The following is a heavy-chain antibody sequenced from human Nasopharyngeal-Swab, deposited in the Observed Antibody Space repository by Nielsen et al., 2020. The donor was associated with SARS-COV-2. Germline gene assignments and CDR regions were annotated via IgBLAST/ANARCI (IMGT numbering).Heavy chain of an antibody. V-gene: IGHV3-30*18. Sequence: SCAASGFTFSSYGMHWVRQVPGKGLEWVAVISYDGNNKYYVDSVKGRFTISRDNSKKKLYLQMNSLRGDDTAVYYCAKPPMGDLRGWFDPWGQGTLVTISS. CDR2: ISYDGNNK. CDR1: GFTFSSYG. D-gene: IGHD3-16*01. CDR3: AKPPMGDLRGWFDP. J-gene: IGHJ5*02.